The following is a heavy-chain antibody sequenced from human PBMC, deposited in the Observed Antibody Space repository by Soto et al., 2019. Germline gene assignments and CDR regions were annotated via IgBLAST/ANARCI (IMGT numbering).Heavy chain of an antibody. CDR1: GFIFRDFT. D-gene: IGHD1-1*01. CDR3: SRDYLGQLPD. J-gene: IGHJ1*01. V-gene: IGHV3-49*03. CDR2: IRTKSYGETT. Sequence: PVGSLRLSCSASGFIFRDFTMSWFRQAPGKGLEWVGYIRTKSYGETTTYAASVKDRFTISRDDSKSIAYLQMNSLKAEDTAVYYCSRDYLGQLPDWGQGT.